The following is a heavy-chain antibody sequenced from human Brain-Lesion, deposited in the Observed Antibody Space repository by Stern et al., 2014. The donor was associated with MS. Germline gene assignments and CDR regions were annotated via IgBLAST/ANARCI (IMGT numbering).Heavy chain of an antibody. CDR2: IHPSGSA. D-gene: IGHD5-18*01. CDR3: ASGYRIFDY. Sequence: QMQLVQSGPGLVKPSQTLSLTCTVSGGSISSGSDYWSWIRQPVGKGLEGIGRIHPSGSAFYTPSPKSRVTISTDTSMNQFSLELNSATAADTAIYYCASGYRIFDYWGQGILVTVSS. J-gene: IGHJ4*02. V-gene: IGHV4-61*02. CDR1: GGSISSGSDY.